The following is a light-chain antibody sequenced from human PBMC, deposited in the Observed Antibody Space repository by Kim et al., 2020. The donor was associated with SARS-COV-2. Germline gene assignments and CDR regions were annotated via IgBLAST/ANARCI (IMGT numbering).Light chain of an antibody. V-gene: IGLV2-14*04. CDR1: SRDVGCYNH. Sequence: GQVVTHPWPGTSRDVGCYNHVAWDPQHPSKAPKLMIYDVSKRPSGVSNRFSGSKSGNTASLTISGLQAEDEADYYCSSYTSSSTWVFGGGTQLTVL. CDR3: SSYTSSSTWV. J-gene: IGLJ3*02. CDR2: DVS.